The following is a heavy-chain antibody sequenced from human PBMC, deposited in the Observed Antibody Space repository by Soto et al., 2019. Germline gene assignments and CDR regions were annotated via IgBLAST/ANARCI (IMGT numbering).Heavy chain of an antibody. CDR1: GFTFSSYG. CDR3: ARDAPEQNAFDI. D-gene: IGHD1-26*01. V-gene: IGHV3-33*01. CDR2: IWYDGRNK. J-gene: IGHJ3*02. Sequence: QVQLVESGGGVVQPGRSLRLSCAASGFTFSSYGMHWVRQAPGKGLERVAVIWYDGRNKYYADSVKGRLTMSRDNSKNTLYLQMNSLRAEDTAVYYCARDAPEQNAFDIWGQGTMVTVTS.